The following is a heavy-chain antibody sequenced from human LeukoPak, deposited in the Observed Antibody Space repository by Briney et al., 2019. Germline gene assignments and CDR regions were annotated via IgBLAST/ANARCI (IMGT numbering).Heavy chain of an antibody. CDR1: GFTFRTSG. Sequence: GGSLRLSCAASGFTFRTSGMNWVRQAPGKGLEWVSYISSSGTTISYAQSVKGRFTITRDNAQNSLTLRMNTLRADDTAVYYCAKDGGTHFDHWGQGTLVTVSS. J-gene: IGHJ4*02. D-gene: IGHD1-26*01. CDR3: AKDGGTHFDH. V-gene: IGHV3-48*01. CDR2: ISSSGTTI.